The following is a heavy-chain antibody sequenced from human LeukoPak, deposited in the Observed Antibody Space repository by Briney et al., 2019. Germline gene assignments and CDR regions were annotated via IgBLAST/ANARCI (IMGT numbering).Heavy chain of an antibody. CDR2: IWCDGSIK. V-gene: IGHV3-30*04. Sequence: GGSLRLSCAASGFTFSSYAMHWVRQAPGKGLEWVAVIWCDGSIKFYVDSVKGRFTISRDNSKNTLYLQMNSLRAEDTAVYYCARGGYGDYDSYYFDYWGQGTLVTVSS. J-gene: IGHJ4*02. CDR3: ARGGYGDYDSYYFDY. CDR1: GFTFSSYA. D-gene: IGHD4-17*01.